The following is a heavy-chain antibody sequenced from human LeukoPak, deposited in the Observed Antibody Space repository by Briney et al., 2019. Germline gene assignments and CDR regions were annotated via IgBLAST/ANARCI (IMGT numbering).Heavy chain of an antibody. CDR2: ISYDGSNK. V-gene: IGHV3-30*01. Sequence: GGSLRLSCAASGFTFSSYAMHWVREAPGKGLEWGAVISYDGSNKYYADSVKGRFTISRDNSKNTLYLQLNSLRAEDTAVYSCGRQRELLFDYWGQGTLVTVSS. CDR1: GFTFSSYA. J-gene: IGHJ4*02. CDR3: GRQRELLFDY. D-gene: IGHD3-10*01.